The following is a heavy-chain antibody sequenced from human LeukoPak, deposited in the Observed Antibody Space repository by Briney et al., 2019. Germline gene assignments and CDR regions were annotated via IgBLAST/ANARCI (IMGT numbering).Heavy chain of an antibody. CDR3: ARGGPKDYFDY. Sequence: HPGRSLRLSCAASGFTFSSYGMHWVRQAPGKGLEWVAVIWYDGSNKYYADSVKGRFTISRDNSKNTLYLQMNSLRAEDTAVYYCARGGPKDYFDYWGQGTLVTVSS. CDR2: IWYDGSNK. J-gene: IGHJ4*02. CDR1: GFTFSSYG. V-gene: IGHV3-33*01.